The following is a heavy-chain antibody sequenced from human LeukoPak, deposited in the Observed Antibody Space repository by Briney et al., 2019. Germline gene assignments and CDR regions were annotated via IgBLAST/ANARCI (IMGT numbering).Heavy chain of an antibody. CDR1: GVNNYA. Sequence: GGSLRLSCAVSGVNNYAISWVRQAPGKGLEWVSVISGSGGSTYYADSVKGRFTISRGTSENTIYLQMNSLRAEDTAVYYCATSPRVTLYVMGDFAYWGQGTLVTASS. J-gene: IGHJ4*02. CDR2: ISGSGGST. V-gene: IGHV3-23*01. CDR3: ATSPRVTLYVMGDFAY. D-gene: IGHD3-16*01.